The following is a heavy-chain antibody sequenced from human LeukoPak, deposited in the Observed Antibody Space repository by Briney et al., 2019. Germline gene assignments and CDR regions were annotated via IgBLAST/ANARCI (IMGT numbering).Heavy chain of an antibody. CDR3: ARINGGSGRLMDV. Sequence: SVKVSCKASKYTLTDHDIHWVRQAPGQGLEWMGGIIPIFGTANYAQKFQGRVTITADESTSTAYMELSSLRSEDTAVYYCARINGGSGRLMDVWGQGTTVTVSS. D-gene: IGHD3-10*01. CDR1: KYTLTDHD. CDR2: IIPIFGTA. J-gene: IGHJ6*02. V-gene: IGHV1-69*13.